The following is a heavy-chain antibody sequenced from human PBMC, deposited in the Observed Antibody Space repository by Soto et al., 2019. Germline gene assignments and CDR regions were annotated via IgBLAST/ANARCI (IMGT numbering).Heavy chain of an antibody. Sequence: VASVKVSCKASGYTFSSYGISWVRQAPGQGLEWMGWISAYNRNTNYAQKLQGRVTMTTDTSTSTAYMELRSLRSDDTAVYYCARGVCGGDCYSYFDYWGQGTLVTVSS. CDR3: ARGVCGGDCYSYFDY. D-gene: IGHD2-21*02. CDR1: GYTFSSYG. CDR2: ISAYNRNT. V-gene: IGHV1-18*01. J-gene: IGHJ4*02.